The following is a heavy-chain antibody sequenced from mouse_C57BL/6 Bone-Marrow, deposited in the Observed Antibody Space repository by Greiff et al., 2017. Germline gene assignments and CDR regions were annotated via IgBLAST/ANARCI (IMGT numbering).Heavy chain of an antibody. CDR1: GFNIKDYY. CDR2: IDPEDGDT. V-gene: IGHV14-2*01. Sequence: EVLLVESGAELVKPGASVKLSCTASGFNIKDYYMHWVKQRPEQGLEWIGRIDPEDGDTKYTPKFQGKATITADKSSSTAYLQLSSLTSEDTAVXYCASDYGNADAMNYGGQGTSDTVS. CDR3: ASDYGNADAMNY. D-gene: IGHD2-1*01. J-gene: IGHJ4*01.